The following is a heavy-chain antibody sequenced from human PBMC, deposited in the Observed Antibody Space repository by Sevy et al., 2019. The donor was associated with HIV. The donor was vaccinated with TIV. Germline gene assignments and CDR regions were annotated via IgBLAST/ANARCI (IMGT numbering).Heavy chain of an antibody. CDR2: IKQDGSEK. Sequence: GGSLRLSCAASGFTFSSYWMSWVRQAPGKGLEWVANIKQDGSEKNFVDLVKGRFTISRDNAKNSLYLQMNSLRAEDTAVYYCARVATDNDHYFDYWGQGTLVTVSS. CDR1: GFTFSSYW. J-gene: IGHJ4*02. V-gene: IGHV3-7*01. D-gene: IGHD1-1*01. CDR3: ARVATDNDHYFDY.